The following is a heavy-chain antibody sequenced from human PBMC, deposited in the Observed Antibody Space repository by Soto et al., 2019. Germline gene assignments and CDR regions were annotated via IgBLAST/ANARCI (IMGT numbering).Heavy chain of an antibody. CDR3: ARGRDCSTSSCSLDLRLGYYCDK. Sequence: QVQLQESGPGLVKPSQTLSLTCTVSGGSISSGGYYWSWIRQHPGKGLEWIGNIYYRGSTYYNPSLMSRVTISVDRSKNQFSLKLSSVTAADTAVHYCARGRDCSTSSCSLDLRLGYYCDKWGQGTLVTVSS. CDR1: GGSISSGGYY. CDR2: IYYRGST. J-gene: IGHJ4*02. V-gene: IGHV4-31*03. D-gene: IGHD2-2*01.